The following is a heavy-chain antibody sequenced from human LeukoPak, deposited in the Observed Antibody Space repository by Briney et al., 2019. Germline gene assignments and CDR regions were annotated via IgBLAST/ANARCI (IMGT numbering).Heavy chain of an antibody. Sequence: PGGSLRLSCVASGFTFSSYVMNWVRQAPGKGLEWVSAISGNGGSTYYADSVKGRFTISRDNSKNTLSLQMNSLRAEDTAVYYCAKVLGDYVWGSYDFWLDYWGQGTLVTVSS. CDR3: AKVLGDYVWGSYDFWLDY. J-gene: IGHJ4*02. CDR2: ISGNGGST. CDR1: GFTFSSYV. D-gene: IGHD3-16*01. V-gene: IGHV3-23*01.